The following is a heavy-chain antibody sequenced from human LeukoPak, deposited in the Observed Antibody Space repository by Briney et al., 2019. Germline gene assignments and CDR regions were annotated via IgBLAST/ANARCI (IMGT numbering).Heavy chain of an antibody. V-gene: IGHV1-46*01. Sequence: GASVKVSCKASGYTFTSYYMHWVRQAPGQGLEWMGIINPSGGSTSYAQKFQGRVTMTRDTSTSTVYMELSSLRSEDTAVYYCAREGMTTVTGGDFDYWGQGTLVTVSS. CDR1: GYTFTSYY. J-gene: IGHJ4*02. CDR2: INPSGGST. CDR3: AREGMTTVTGGDFDY. D-gene: IGHD4-17*01.